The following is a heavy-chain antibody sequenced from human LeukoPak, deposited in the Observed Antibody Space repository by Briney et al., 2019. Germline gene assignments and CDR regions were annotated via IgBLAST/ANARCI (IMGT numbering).Heavy chain of an antibody. CDR2: IYYSGST. D-gene: IGHD6-13*01. V-gene: IGHV4-59*01. Sequence: SETLSLTCTVSGGSISSYYWSWIRQPPGKGREWIGYIYYSGSTNYNPSLKSRVTISVDTSKNQFSLKLSSVTAADTAVYYCARAAASGYSSSWYPRWFDPWGQGTLVTVSS. CDR1: GGSISSYY. J-gene: IGHJ5*02. CDR3: ARAAASGYSSSWYPRWFDP.